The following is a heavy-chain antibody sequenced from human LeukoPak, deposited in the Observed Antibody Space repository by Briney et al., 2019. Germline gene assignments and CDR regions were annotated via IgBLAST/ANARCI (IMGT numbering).Heavy chain of an antibody. CDR3: AAADNPAGFDC. CDR1: GFTFSDLG. V-gene: IGHV3-30*02. Sequence: GGSLRLSCAASGFTFSDLGMHWVRQAPGKGLEWVAFIRYDGSTRSYADSVKGRFTISRDNSKNTLYLQMSGLGVDDTSLYYCAAADNPAGFDCWGEGPLVTAS. D-gene: IGHD1-14*01. CDR2: IRYDGSTR. J-gene: IGHJ4*02.